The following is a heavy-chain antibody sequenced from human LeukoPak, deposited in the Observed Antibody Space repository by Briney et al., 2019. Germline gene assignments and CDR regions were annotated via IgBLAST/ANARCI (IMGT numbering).Heavy chain of an antibody. CDR2: ISSSSTDI. V-gene: IGHV3-21*01. D-gene: IGHD6-6*01. Sequence: GGSLRLSCAASGFPFSSYSMNWVRQAPGKGLEWVSSISSSSTDISYADSVKGRFTISRDNAKNSLYLQMNSLRAEDTAVYYCARLEYSRSPTAFDYWGQGTLVTVSS. CDR1: GFPFSSYS. CDR3: ARLEYSRSPTAFDY. J-gene: IGHJ4*02.